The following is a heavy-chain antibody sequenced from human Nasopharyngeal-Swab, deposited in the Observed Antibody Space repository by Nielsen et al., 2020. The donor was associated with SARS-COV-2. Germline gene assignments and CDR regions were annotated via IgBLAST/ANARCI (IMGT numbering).Heavy chain of an antibody. D-gene: IGHD2-15*01. Sequence: GGSLRPSCAASGFTFSGSAMHWVRQAPGKGLEWVGLIRSKANSYATAYAASVKGRFTISRDDSKNTAYLQMNSLKTEDTAVYYCTRHVDIDYYYGMDVWGQGTTVTVSS. CDR1: GFTFSGSA. CDR2: IRSKANSYAT. J-gene: IGHJ6*02. V-gene: IGHV3-73*01. CDR3: TRHVDIDYYYGMDV.